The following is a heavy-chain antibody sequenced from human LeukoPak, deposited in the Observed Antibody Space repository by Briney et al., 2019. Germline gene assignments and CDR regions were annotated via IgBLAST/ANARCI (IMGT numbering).Heavy chain of an antibody. CDR1: GYTFTGYY. J-gene: IGHJ4*02. D-gene: IGHD3-10*01. V-gene: IGHV1-2*02. CDR3: ARDLRRYGSGSYTFDY. CDR2: INPNSGGT. Sequence: GASVKVSCKASGYTFTGYYMHWVRQAPGQGLEWMGWINPNSGGTNYAQKFQGRVTMTRDMSTSTVYMELSSLRSEDTAVYYCARDLRRYGSGSYTFDYWGQGTLVTVSS.